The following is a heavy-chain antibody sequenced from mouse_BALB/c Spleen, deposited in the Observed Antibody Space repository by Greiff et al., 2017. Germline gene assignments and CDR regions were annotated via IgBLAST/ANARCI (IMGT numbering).Heavy chain of an antibody. J-gene: IGHJ4*01. V-gene: IGHV1S81*02. CDR2: INPSNGRT. CDR3: ARSRYYYAMDY. D-gene: IGHD1-1*01. Sequence: VQLHQPGAELVKPGASVKLSCKASGYTFTSYWMHWVKQRPGQGLEWIGEINPSNGRTNYNEKFKSKATLTVDKSSSTAYMQLSSLTSEDSAVYYCARSRYYYAMDYWGQGTSVTVSS. CDR1: GYTFTSYW.